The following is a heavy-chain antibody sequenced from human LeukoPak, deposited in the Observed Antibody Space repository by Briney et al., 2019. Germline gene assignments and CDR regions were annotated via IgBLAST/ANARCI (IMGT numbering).Heavy chain of an antibody. CDR2: INHNGKT. CDR1: GGSFSGYY. CDR3: ERGWGGFDS. Sequence: SETLSVNCGVHGGSFSGYYCNWIRQSPGKGLEWIGHINHNGKTNYNPSLKSRVTISVDTSKNQFSLTLTSVTAADTAVYFCERGWGGFDSWGQGTLVTVSS. V-gene: IGHV4-34*01. D-gene: IGHD3-16*01. J-gene: IGHJ5*01.